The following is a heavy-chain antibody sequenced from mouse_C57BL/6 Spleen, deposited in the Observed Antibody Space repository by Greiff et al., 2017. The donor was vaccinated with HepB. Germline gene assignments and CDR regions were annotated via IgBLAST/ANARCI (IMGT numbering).Heavy chain of an antibody. CDR3: ARSGVLLRSDAMDY. D-gene: IGHD1-1*01. J-gene: IGHJ4*01. V-gene: IGHV1-42*01. CDR1: GYSFTGYY. Sequence: VQLQQSGPELVKPGASVKISCKASGYSFTGYYMNWVKQSPEKSLEWIGKINPSTGDTTYNQKFKAKATLTVDKSSSTAYMQLKSLTSEDSAVYYFARSGVLLRSDAMDYWGQGTSVTVSS. CDR2: INPSTGDT.